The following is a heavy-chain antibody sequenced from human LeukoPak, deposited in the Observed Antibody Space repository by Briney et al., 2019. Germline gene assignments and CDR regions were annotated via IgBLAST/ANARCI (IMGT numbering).Heavy chain of an antibody. D-gene: IGHD2-15*01. CDR1: GESLNSYY. J-gene: IGHJ4*02. CDR2: IYESGTT. Sequence: SETLSLTCAVYGESLNSYYWSWVRQPPGEGLEWIGEIYESGTTKYNPSLKSRVAVSMVPSKQQFSLRLSSVTAADTAVYYCARGAWATRLASWGLGTPVIVSS. CDR3: ARGAWATRLAS. V-gene: IGHV4-34*01.